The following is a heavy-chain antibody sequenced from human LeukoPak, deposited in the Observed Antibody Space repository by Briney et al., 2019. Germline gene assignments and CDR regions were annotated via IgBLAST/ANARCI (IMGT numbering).Heavy chain of an antibody. J-gene: IGHJ5*02. CDR1: GGSISSYY. D-gene: IGHD3-22*01. CDR3: ARDSYYDSSGYGMDNWFDP. CDR2: IYTSGST. Sequence: SETLSLTCTVSGGSISSYYWSWIRQPAGKGLEWIGRIYTSGSTNYNPSLKSRVTMSVDTSKNQFSLKLSSVTAADTAVYYCARDSYYDSSGYGMDNWFDPWGQGTLVTVSS. V-gene: IGHV4-4*07.